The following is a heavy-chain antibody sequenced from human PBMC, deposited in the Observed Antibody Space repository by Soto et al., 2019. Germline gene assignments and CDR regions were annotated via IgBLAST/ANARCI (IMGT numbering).Heavy chain of an antibody. V-gene: IGHV1-69*13. Sequence: VEVSCKASGGTFGSDAITWVRQAPGQGLEWVGRIIAIFGTTNYAQNLQGRVTISADKSTLTSYMELHSLTSDDTALYYCARDTTDRGYYRNCLDPWGQGTQVTVSS. CDR2: IIAIFGTT. CDR1: GGTFGSDA. J-gene: IGHJ5*02. D-gene: IGHD4-4*01. CDR3: ARDTTDRGYYRNCLDP.